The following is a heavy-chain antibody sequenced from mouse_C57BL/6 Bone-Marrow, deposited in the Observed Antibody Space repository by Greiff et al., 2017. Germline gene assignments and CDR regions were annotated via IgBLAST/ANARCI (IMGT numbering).Heavy chain of an antibody. J-gene: IGHJ1*03. Sequence: EVQGVESGGGLEQSGRSLRLSCATSGFTFSDFYMEWVRQAPGKGLEWIAASRNKANDYTTEYSASVKGRFIVSRDTSQSILYLQMNALRAEDTAIYYCARDANYYGSSSDWYFDVWGTGTTVTVSS. D-gene: IGHD1-1*01. V-gene: IGHV7-1*01. CDR2: SRNKANDYTT. CDR1: GFTFSDFY. CDR3: ARDANYYGSSSDWYFDV.